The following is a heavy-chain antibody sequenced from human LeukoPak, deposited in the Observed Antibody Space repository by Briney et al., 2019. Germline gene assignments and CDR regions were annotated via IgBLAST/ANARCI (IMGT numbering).Heavy chain of an antibody. CDR2: INPNSVGT. J-gene: IGHJ4*02. CDR1: GYSFTGYY. Sequence: ASVKVSCKASGYSFTGYYMHLVRQAPGQGLEWMGWINPNSVGTNYAQKFQGRVTITRNTSISTAYMELSRLRSHDTAVYSCARDSDYYDSSGYYSNFDYWGQGTLVTVSS. CDR3: ARDSDYYDSSGYYSNFDY. D-gene: IGHD3-22*01. V-gene: IGHV1-2*02.